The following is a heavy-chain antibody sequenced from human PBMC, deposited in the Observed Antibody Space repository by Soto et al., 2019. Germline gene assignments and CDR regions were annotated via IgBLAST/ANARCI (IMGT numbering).Heavy chain of an antibody. V-gene: IGHV3-9*01. J-gene: IGHJ4*02. CDR2: ISRNSGRI. Sequence: GGTLILSGAASRLTFDHYAMHWVRQAPGKGLEWVSGISRNSGRIGYADSVKGRSTISRDNAKNSLYLQMNSLRAEDTALYYCAKGLHITIFGVFIDYWGQGTLVTVSS. D-gene: IGHD3-3*01. CDR1: RLTFDHYA. CDR3: AKGLHITIFGVFIDY.